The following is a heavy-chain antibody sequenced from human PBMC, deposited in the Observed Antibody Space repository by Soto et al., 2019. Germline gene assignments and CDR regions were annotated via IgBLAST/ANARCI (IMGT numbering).Heavy chain of an antibody. J-gene: IGHJ5*02. CDR2: VYYSGLT. CDR1: GGSINSGGQY. D-gene: IGHD1-26*01. Sequence: QVQLQESGPGLVKPSQTLSLTCSVSGGSINSGGQYWSWIRQPPGKGLEWIGYVYYSGLTHYSPSLKSRVTISIDTSKKQFSLKFNSVTAADTGVYYCARRSPTSYFDPWGQGTLVTVSS. V-gene: IGHV4-31*03. CDR3: ARRSPTSYFDP.